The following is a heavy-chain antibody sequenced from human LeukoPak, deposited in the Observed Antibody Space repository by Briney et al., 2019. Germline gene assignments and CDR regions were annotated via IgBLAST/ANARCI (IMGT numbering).Heavy chain of an antibody. CDR2: ITGTGGST. CDR3: AKDGYSSGLDY. J-gene: IGHJ4*02. V-gene: IGHV3-23*01. D-gene: IGHD6-19*01. CDR1: GFTFISYA. Sequence: GGSLRPSCAASGFTFISYAMSWVRQAPGKGLEWMSVITGTGGSTYYADSVRGRFTISRDNSKNTLYLQMNSLRAEDTAVYYCAKDGYSSGLDYWGQGALVTVSS.